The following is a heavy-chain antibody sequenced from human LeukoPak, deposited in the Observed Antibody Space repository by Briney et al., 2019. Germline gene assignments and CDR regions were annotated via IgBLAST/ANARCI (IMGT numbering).Heavy chain of an antibody. J-gene: IGHJ4*02. Sequence: SETLSLSCTVSGDSISSSSYYWGWIRQPPGKGLEWIGTFYYGGSTYHNPSLKSRVTISVDTSKNQFSLRLSSVPAADTALYYCASGGEQLWPYEPFSSRGQGTLVTVSS. V-gene: IGHV4-39*01. CDR2: FYYGGST. D-gene: IGHD1/OR15-1a*01. CDR1: GDSISSSSYY. CDR3: ASGGEQLWPYEPFSS.